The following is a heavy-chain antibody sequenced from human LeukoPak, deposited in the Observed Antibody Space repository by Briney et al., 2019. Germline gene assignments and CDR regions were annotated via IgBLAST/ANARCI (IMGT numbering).Heavy chain of an antibody. CDR1: GFTFSSYA. CDR2: ISSDGSNK. V-gene: IGHV3-30-3*01. CDR3: AKDKSYGGNRYFDY. Sequence: GGSLRLSCAASGFTFSSYAMHWVRQAPGKGLEWVAVISSDGSNKYYADSVKGRFTISRDNSKNTLYLQMNSLRAEDTAVYYCAKDKSYGGNRYFDYWGQGTLVTVSS. D-gene: IGHD4-17*01. J-gene: IGHJ4*02.